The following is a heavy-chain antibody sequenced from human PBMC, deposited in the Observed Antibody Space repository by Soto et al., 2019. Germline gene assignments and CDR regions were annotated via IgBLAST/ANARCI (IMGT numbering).Heavy chain of an antibody. CDR2: ITASGATT. Sequence: VQLLESGGGLIHPGGSLRLSCAASQFNFSNHAMAWVRQAPGKGLEWVSHITASGATTYYADSVKGRFTISRDNSKNTMYLQMSALRAEDTAIYFCAKDRGSGSGYYYDSWGQGILVTVSS. CDR3: AKDRGSGSGYYYDS. V-gene: IGHV3-23*01. D-gene: IGHD1-26*01. CDR1: QFNFSNHA. J-gene: IGHJ4*02.